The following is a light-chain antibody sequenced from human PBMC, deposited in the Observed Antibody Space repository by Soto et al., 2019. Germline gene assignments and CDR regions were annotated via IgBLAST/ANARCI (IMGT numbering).Light chain of an antibody. CDR1: QSVSSTY. CDR2: GPS. J-gene: IGKJ4*01. Sequence: EIVLTQSPGTLSLSPGERATLSCRASQSVSSTYLAWYQHKPGQAPRLLIYGPSSRAAGIPARFSGSGSGTDFTLTISSLEPEDFAVYYCQQRSNWLTFGGGTKVDIK. V-gene: IGKV3D-20*02. CDR3: QQRSNWLT.